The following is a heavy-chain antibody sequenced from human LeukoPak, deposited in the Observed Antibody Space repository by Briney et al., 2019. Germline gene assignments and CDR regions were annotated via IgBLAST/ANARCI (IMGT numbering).Heavy chain of an antibody. CDR2: IYYSGST. V-gene: IGHV4-39*01. CDR1: GGSISSSSYY. D-gene: IGHD1-26*01. CDR3: ASMGGSYGYYYYYMDV. Sequence: TSETLSLTCTVSGGSISSSSYYWGWIRQPPGKGLEWIGSIYYSGSTYYNPSLKSRVTISVDTSKNQFSLKLSSVTAADTAVYYCASMGGSYGYYYYYMDVWGKGTTVTISS. J-gene: IGHJ6*03.